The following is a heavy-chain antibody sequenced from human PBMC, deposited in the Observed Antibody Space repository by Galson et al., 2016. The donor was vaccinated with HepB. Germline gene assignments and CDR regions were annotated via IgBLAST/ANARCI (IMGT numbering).Heavy chain of an antibody. Sequence: SLRLSCAASGFTLSSYGIHWVRQAPSKGLEWVAVIWYDGVNTYYADSVKGRFTISRDNSKNTLYLQMNSLRAEDTAVYYCARQAFTNWNPFDYWGQGTLVTVSS. CDR1: GFTLSSYG. CDR3: ARQAFTNWNPFDY. D-gene: IGHD1-1*01. J-gene: IGHJ4*02. CDR2: IWYDGVNT. V-gene: IGHV3-33*01.